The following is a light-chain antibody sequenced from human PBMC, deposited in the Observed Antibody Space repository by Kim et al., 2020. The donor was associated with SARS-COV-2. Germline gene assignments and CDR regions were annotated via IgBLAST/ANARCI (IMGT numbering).Light chain of an antibody. J-gene: IGLJ3*02. CDR2: EDS. CDR3: QSYDNGNQV. V-gene: IGLV6-57*02. Sequence: NFMLTQPHSVSESPRKTITISCTGSSGSIARNDVQWYQQRPGSAPTTVIYEDSKRPSGVPDRFSGSIDTASNSASLTISGLKTEDEADYYCQSYDNGNQVFGGGTQLTVL. CDR1: SGSIARND.